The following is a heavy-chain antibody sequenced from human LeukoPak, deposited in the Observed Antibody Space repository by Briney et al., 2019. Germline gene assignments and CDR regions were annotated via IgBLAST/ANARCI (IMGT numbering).Heavy chain of an antibody. V-gene: IGHV1-2*02. CDR2: INPNSGGT. CDR1: GYTFTGYY. D-gene: IGHD3-22*01. Sequence: ASVKVSCKASGYTFTGYYMHWVRQAPGQGLEWMGWINPNSGGTNYAQKFQGRVTMTRDTSISTAYMELSRLRSDDTAVYYCASGQPVTMIDSSFDYWGQGTLVTVSS. CDR3: ASGQPVTMIDSSFDY. J-gene: IGHJ4*02.